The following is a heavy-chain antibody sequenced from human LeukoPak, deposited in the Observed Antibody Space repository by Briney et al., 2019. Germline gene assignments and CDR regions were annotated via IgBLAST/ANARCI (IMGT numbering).Heavy chain of an antibody. CDR3: ARDPHYYDSSGYYDRGY. J-gene: IGHJ4*02. D-gene: IGHD3-22*01. V-gene: IGHV3-7*01. CDR1: GFSFSSYW. Sequence: GGSLRLSCEGSGFSFSSYWMTWVRQLPGKGPEWVANIRQDESERYYADSVKGRFTISRDNAKNSLYLQMNSLRAEDTAVYYCARDPHYYDSSGYYDRGYWGQGTLVTVSS. CDR2: IRQDESER.